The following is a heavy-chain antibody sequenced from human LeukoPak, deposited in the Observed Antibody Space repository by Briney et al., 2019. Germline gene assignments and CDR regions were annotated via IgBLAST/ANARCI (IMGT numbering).Heavy chain of an antibody. D-gene: IGHD3-22*01. J-gene: IGHJ5*02. CDR2: IYYSGTT. V-gene: IGHV4-59*01. CDR1: GDSISGYY. Sequence: SETLSPTCTVSGDSISGYYWSWIRQPPGKGLEWIGYIYYSGTTNYNPSLKSRVTISVDTSKNQFSLKLSSVTAADTAVYYCARFDNFDTSGYFISGWFDPWGQGTLVTVSS. CDR3: ARFDNFDTSGYFISGWFDP.